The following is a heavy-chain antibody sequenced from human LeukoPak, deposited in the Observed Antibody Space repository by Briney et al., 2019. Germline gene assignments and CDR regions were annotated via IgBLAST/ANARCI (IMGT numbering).Heavy chain of an antibody. CDR1: GFTVSSNY. Sequence: PGGSLRLSCAASGFTVSSNYMSWVRQAPGKGLEWVSYISSSSSYTNYADSVKGRFTISRDNAKNSLYLQMNSLRAEDTAVYYCARAPHYSNYGPHYYGMDVWGQGTTVTVSS. CDR3: ARAPHYSNYGPHYYGMDV. J-gene: IGHJ6*02. V-gene: IGHV3-11*06. CDR2: ISSSSSYT. D-gene: IGHD4-11*01.